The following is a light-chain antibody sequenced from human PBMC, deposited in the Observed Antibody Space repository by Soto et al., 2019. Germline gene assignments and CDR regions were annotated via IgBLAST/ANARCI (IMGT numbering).Light chain of an antibody. J-gene: IGKJ1*01. CDR2: WAS. Sequence: DIVMTQSPDSLAVSLGERATINCKSSQSVLYSPNNKNYLAWYQQKPGQPPRLLVYWASTRESGVPDRFSGSGSGTDFTLTIGSPQAEDVAVYYCQQYYSTPRTFGQGTKVEIK. CDR1: QSVLYSPNNKNY. CDR3: QQYYSTPRT. V-gene: IGKV4-1*01.